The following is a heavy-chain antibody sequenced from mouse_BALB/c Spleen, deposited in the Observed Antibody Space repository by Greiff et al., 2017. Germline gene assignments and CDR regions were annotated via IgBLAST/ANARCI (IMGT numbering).Heavy chain of an antibody. V-gene: IGHV5-6-3*01. D-gene: IGHD3-3*01. CDR3: ARGDGGFAY. CDR1: GFTFSSYG. CDR2: INSNGGST. Sequence: EVMLVESGGGLVQPGGSLKLSCAASGFTFSSYGMSWVRQTPDKRLELVATINSNGGSTYYPDSVKGRFTISRDNAKNTLYLQMSSLKSEDTAMYYCARGDGGFAYWGQGTLGTGSA. J-gene: IGHJ3*01.